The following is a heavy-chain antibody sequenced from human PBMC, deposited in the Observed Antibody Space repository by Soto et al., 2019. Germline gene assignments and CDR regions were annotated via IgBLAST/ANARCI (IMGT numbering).Heavy chain of an antibody. CDR2: IYHSGST. D-gene: IGHD3-22*01. Sequence: PSVTLSHTCAVACGSIRGRNGWRWVRQPPGKGLEWIGEIYHSGSTNYNPSLKSRVTISVDKSKNQFSLKLSSVTAADTAVYYCARGYDSSGYAIVYWGQGTLVTVSS. J-gene: IGHJ4*02. V-gene: IGHV4-4*02. CDR1: CGSIRGRNG. CDR3: ARGYDSSGYAIVY.